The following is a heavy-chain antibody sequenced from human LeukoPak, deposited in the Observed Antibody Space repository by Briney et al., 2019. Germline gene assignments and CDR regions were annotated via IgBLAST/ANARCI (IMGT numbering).Heavy chain of an antibody. D-gene: IGHD4-17*01. Sequence: GGSLRLSCAASGFTFDDYAMHWVRQAPGKGLEWVSGISWNSGSIGYADSVKGRFTISRDNAKNSLYLQMNSLRAEDTALYYCAKDIRSYGDYGWVYYFDYWGQGTLVTVSS. CDR2: ISWNSGSI. V-gene: IGHV3-9*01. J-gene: IGHJ4*02. CDR3: AKDIRSYGDYGWVYYFDY. CDR1: GFTFDDYA.